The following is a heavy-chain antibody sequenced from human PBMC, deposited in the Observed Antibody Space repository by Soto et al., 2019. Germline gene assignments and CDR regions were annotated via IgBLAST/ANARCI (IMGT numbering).Heavy chain of an antibody. CDR2: IYYSGST. D-gene: IGHD6-6*01. J-gene: IGHJ4*02. V-gene: IGHV4-59*01. Sequence: PSETLSLTCTVPGGSISSYYWSWIRQPPGKGLEWTGYIYYSGSTNYNPSLKSRVTISVDTSKNQFSLKLSSVTAADTAVYYCARADRYSSSSGEIDYWGQGTLVTVSS. CDR1: GGSISSYY. CDR3: ARADRYSSSSGEIDY.